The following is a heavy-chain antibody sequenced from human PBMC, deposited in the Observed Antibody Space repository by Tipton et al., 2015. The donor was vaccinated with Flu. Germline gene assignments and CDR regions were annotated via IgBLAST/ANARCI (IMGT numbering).Heavy chain of an antibody. CDR1: GYTFTSYY. J-gene: IGHJ4*02. V-gene: IGHV1-18*04. CDR2: ISAYNGNT. D-gene: IGHD4-17*01. Sequence: QLVQSGAEVKKPGASVKVSCKASGYTFTSYYMHWVRQAPGQGLEWMGWISAYNGNTNYAQKLQGRVTMTTDTSTSTAYMELRSLRSDDTAVYYCARDLGRGVTTVDLGYWGQGTLVTVSS. CDR3: ARDLGRGVTTVDLGY.